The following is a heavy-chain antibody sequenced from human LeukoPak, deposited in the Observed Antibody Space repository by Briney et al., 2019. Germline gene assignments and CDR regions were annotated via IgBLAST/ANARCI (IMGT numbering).Heavy chain of an antibody. D-gene: IGHD3-22*01. V-gene: IGHV3-21*01. CDR3: AKNYYDSSGLFDY. CDR2: ISSSSSYI. Sequence: PGGSLRLSCAASGFTFSSYSMNWVRQAPGKGLEWVSSISSSSSYIYYADSVKGRFTISRDNAKNSLHLQMNSLRAEDTAVYYCAKNYYDSSGLFDYWGQGTLVIVSS. J-gene: IGHJ4*02. CDR1: GFTFSSYS.